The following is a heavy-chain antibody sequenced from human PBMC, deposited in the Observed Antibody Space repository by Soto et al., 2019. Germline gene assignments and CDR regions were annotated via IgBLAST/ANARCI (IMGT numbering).Heavy chain of an antibody. CDR2: ISGSGGST. CDR3: AKVMTTVTHYYYYYGMDV. D-gene: IGHD4-4*01. V-gene: IGHV3-23*01. CDR1: GFTFSSYA. J-gene: IGHJ6*02. Sequence: SLRLSCAASGFTFSSYAMSWVRQAPGKGLEWVSAISGSGGSTYYADSVKGRFTISRDNSKNTLYLQMNSLRAEDTAVYYCAKVMTTVTHYYYYYGMDVWGQGTTVTVSS.